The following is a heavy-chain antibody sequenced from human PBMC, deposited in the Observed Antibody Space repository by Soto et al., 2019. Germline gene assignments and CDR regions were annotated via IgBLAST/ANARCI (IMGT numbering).Heavy chain of an antibody. Sequence: GGSLRHSWAAAGFTCVGYGMSWARQAPGKGLEWVSAIRGSGGSTYYADSVKGRFTISRDNSKNTLYLQMNSLRAEDTAVYYCAKDWSPRPRYYYYMDVWGKGTTVTVSS. CDR3: AKDWSPRPRYYYYMDV. V-gene: IGHV3-23*01. CDR2: IRGSGGST. J-gene: IGHJ6*03. CDR1: GFTCVGYG.